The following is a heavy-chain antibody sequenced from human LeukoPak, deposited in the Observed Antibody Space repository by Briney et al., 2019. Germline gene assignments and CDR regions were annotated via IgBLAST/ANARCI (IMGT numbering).Heavy chain of an antibody. CDR2: ISYDGSNE. CDR3: AREVEY. Sequence: GGSLRLSCAASGFTFSSYVMHWVRQAPGKGLEWVAIISYDGSNEYYADSVKGRFTISRDNSKNTLYLQMNSLRAEDTAVYYCAREVEYWGQGTLVTVSS. CDR1: GFTFSSYV. J-gene: IGHJ4*02. V-gene: IGHV3-30*04. D-gene: IGHD2-2*01.